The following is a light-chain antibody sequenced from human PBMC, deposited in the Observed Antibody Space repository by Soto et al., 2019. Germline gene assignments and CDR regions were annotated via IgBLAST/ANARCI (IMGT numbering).Light chain of an antibody. CDR3: QQRSNWPLT. CDR1: QSVSSY. J-gene: IGKJ4*01. V-gene: IGKV3-11*01. Sequence: EMVMTQSPATLSLSPGDSATLSCRASQSVSSYLAWYQQKTGQAPRLLIYDESNRATGIPDRLSGSGSGTDLNLTISRLEPEDFAVYYCQQRSNWPLTCGGGTKVDIK. CDR2: DES.